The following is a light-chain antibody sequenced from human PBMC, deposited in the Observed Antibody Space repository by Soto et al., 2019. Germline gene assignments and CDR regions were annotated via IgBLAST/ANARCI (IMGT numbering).Light chain of an antibody. CDR2: AAS. V-gene: IGKV1-6*01. CDR3: QQYYDWPIT. CDR1: QAIRTD. J-gene: IGKJ5*01. Sequence: AIQVTQSPSSLSASVGDRVTITCRASQAIRTDLGWYQQKPGKAPKLLIFAASTRATGIPARFSGSGSGTDFTLTISSLQSEDFAVYYCQQYYDWPITFGQGTRLEI.